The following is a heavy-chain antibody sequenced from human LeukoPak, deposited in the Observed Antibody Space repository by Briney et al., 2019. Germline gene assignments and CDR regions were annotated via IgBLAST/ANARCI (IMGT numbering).Heavy chain of an antibody. CDR2: IIPIFGTA. D-gene: IGHD1-26*01. V-gene: IGHV1-69*13. J-gene: IGHJ4*02. CDR1: GGTFSSYA. CDR3: ARGVSGISHFDH. Sequence: ASVKVSCKASGGTFSSYAISWVRQAPGQGLEWMGGIIPIFGTAYYAQKFQGRVTITADESTSTAYMELSSLRSEDTAVYFCARGVSGISHFDHWGQGTLVTVSS.